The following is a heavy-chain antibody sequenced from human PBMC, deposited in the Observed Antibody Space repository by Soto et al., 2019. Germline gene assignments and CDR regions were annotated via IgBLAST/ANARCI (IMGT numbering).Heavy chain of an antibody. Sequence: GESLKISWAASGFTFRGFGMHWVRQSPGKGLEWVAVISYDGSYKYYADPVKGRFTISRDNAKSSVSLQMNTLRVEDTAVYYCARSYYGSGSYWFYGMDVWGQGTTVTVSS. CDR1: GFTFRGFG. J-gene: IGHJ6*02. D-gene: IGHD3-10*01. CDR2: ISYDGSYK. CDR3: ARSYYGSGSYWFYGMDV. V-gene: IGHV3-33*08.